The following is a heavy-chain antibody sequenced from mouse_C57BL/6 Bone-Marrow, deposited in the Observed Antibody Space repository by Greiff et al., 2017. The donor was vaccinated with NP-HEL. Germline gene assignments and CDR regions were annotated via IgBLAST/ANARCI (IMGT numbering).Heavy chain of an antibody. CDR3: ARRRRIPRGGYSDV. J-gene: IGHJ1*03. CDR1: GYAFTNYL. V-gene: IGHV1-54*01. CDR2: INPGSGGT. Sequence: QVQLKQSGAELVRPGTSVKVSCKASGYAFTNYLIEWVKQRPGQGLEWIGVINPGSGGTNYNEKFKGKATLTADKSSSTAYMQLSSLTSEDSAVYFCARRRRIPRGGYSDVWGTGTTVTVSS.